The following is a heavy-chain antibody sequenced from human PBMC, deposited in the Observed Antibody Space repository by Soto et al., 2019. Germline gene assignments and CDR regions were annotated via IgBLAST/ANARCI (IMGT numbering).Heavy chain of an antibody. CDR1: GFTFRSSA. CDR3: ATGAYCSGGSCSDYYYYYYGMDL. D-gene: IGHD2-15*01. CDR2: LVVGTGNT. J-gene: IGHJ6*02. Sequence: SVKVSCKTSGFTFRSSAVQWVRQARGQRLEWIGWLVVGTGNTNYAQKFQQRVTISSDRSTNTVSMELSSLTSEDTAVYYCATGAYCSGGSCSDYYYYYYGMDLWGQGTTLTVSS. V-gene: IGHV1-58*01.